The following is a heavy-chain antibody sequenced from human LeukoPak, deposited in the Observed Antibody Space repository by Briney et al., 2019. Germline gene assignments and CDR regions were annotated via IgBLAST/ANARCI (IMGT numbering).Heavy chain of an antibody. Sequence: GGSLRLSCAASGFTFSSYAMTWVRQAPGKGLQWVSAVSGSGAHTYYADSVKGRFTISRDNSRDTLYLQMNSLRAEDTAIYICAKIGRRYDFWTGYYEEEVNYMDVWGKGTTVTVSS. V-gene: IGHV3-23*01. D-gene: IGHD3-3*01. CDR1: GFTFSSYA. CDR2: VSGSGAHT. J-gene: IGHJ6*03. CDR3: AKIGRRYDFWTGYYEEEVNYMDV.